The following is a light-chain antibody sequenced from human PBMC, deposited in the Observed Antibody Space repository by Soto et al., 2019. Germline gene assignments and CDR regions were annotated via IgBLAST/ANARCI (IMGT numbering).Light chain of an antibody. Sequence: DIQMTQSPSSLSASVGDRVTITCQASQAISNYLNWYQQKPGKAPKLLIYDASKLETGVPSRFSGSGSGTHFTFTISSMQPEDIATYYCQQYDNLLTFGGGTKVEIK. CDR1: QAISNY. V-gene: IGKV1-33*01. J-gene: IGKJ4*01. CDR3: QQYDNLLT. CDR2: DAS.